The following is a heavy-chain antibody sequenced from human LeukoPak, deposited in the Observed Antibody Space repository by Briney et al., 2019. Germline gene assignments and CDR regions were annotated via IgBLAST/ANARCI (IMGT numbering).Heavy chain of an antibody. V-gene: IGHV3-21*06. D-gene: IGHD1-14*01. CDR1: GLTFSTSG. CDR3: ATETNGRYYDY. CDR2: IGPTGFDR. Sequence: PGGSLRLSCTTSGLTFSTSGFNWVRQAPGKGLEWVASIGPTGFDRYHAGSIKCRFTISRDNANNFLYLQMDSLRAEDTAVYYCATETNGRYYDYWGQGTLLTVSS. J-gene: IGHJ4*02.